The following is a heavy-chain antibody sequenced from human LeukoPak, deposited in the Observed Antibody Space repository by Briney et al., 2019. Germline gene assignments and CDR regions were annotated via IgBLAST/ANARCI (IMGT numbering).Heavy chain of an antibody. D-gene: IGHD2-15*01. CDR2: IKQDGSEK. CDR3: AKTPKYCSGGSCYWGYFDY. J-gene: IGHJ4*02. Sequence: GGSLRLSCAASGFTFSSYWMSWVRQAPGKGLEWVANIKQDGSEKYYVDSVKGRFTISRDNSKNTLYLQMNSLRAEDTAVYYCAKTPKYCSGGSCYWGYFDYWGQGTLVTVSS. CDR1: GFTFSSYW. V-gene: IGHV3-7*01.